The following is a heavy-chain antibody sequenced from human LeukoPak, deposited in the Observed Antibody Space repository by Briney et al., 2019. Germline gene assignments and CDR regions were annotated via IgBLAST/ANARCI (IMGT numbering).Heavy chain of an antibody. J-gene: IGHJ2*01. Sequence: SETLSLTCTVSGGSISSCYWSWIRQPPGKGLEWIGYIYYSGSTNYNPSLKSRVTISVDTSKNQFSLKLSSVTAADTAVYYCARGPRYGDYGRYFDLWGRGTLVTVSS. D-gene: IGHD4-17*01. V-gene: IGHV4-59*08. CDR3: ARGPRYGDYGRYFDL. CDR2: IYYSGST. CDR1: GGSISSCY.